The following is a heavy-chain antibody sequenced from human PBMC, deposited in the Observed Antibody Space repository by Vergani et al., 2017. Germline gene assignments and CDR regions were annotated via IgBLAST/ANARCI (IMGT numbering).Heavy chain of an antibody. V-gene: IGHV3-7*01. CDR1: GFTFSSYW. J-gene: IGHJ4*02. Sequence: EVQLVESGGGLVQPGGSLRLSCAASGFTFSSYWMSWVRQAPGKGLEWVANIKQDGSEKYYVDSVKGRFTISRDNAKNSLYLQMNSLRAEDTAVYYCARLLQPETDYYDSSGGEAPWFDYWGQGTLVTVSS. D-gene: IGHD3-22*01. CDR3: ARLLQPETDYYDSSGGEAPWFDY. CDR2: IKQDGSEK.